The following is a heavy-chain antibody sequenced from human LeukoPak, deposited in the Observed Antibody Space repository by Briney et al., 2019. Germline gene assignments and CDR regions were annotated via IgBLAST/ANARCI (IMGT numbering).Heavy chain of an antibody. CDR1: GGSFSGYF. CDR2: MSSSGIS. V-gene: IGHV4-59*10. J-gene: IGHJ4*02. CDR3: ARVRYSDSSVLTRKRSYYFDY. Sequence: SETLSLTCAVYGGSFSGYFWSWIRQPAGKGLEWIGRMSSSGISTYSPSLKSRVTMSVDTSKNQFSLKLSSVTAADTAVYYCARVRYSDSSVLTRKRSYYFDYWGQGTLVTVSS. D-gene: IGHD3-22*01.